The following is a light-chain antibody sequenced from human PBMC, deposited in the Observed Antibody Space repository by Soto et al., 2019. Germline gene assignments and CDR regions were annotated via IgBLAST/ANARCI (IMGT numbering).Light chain of an antibody. V-gene: IGKV3-15*01. J-gene: IGKJ2*01. CDR3: QQYNNWPPYT. CDR2: GAS. CDR1: QSVSSN. Sequence: EIVMTQSPATLSVSPGERATLSCRASQSVSSNLAWYQQIPGQAPRLLIYGASTRATRIPARFSGSGSGTDFSLTISSLQSEDFAVYYCQQYNNWPPYTFGQGTKLEIK.